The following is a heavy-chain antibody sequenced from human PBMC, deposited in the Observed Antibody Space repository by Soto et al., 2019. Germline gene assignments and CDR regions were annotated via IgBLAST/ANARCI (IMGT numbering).Heavy chain of an antibody. Sequence: ASETLSLTCTVSGGSISCYYWSWIRQPPGKGLEWIGYIYYSGSTNYNPSLKSRVTISVDTSKNQFSLKLSSVTAADTAVYYCARYYYGSGNDYWGQGTLVTVSS. CDR1: GGSISCYY. V-gene: IGHV4-59*01. D-gene: IGHD3-10*01. J-gene: IGHJ4*02. CDR2: IYYSGST. CDR3: ARYYYGSGNDY.